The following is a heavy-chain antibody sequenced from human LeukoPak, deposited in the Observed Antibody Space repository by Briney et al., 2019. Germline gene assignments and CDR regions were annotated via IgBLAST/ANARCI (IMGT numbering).Heavy chain of an antibody. D-gene: IGHD3-22*01. CDR1: GFTFSSYW. J-gene: IGHJ4*02. CDR2: IKQDGSEK. CDR3: ARDSSLDTMIVVF. Sequence: PGGSLRLSCAASGFTFSSYWMSWVRQAPGKGLEWVANIKQDGSEKYYVDSVKGRFTISRDNAKNSLYLQMNSLRAEDTAVYYCARDSSLDTMIVVFGGQGTLVTVSS. V-gene: IGHV3-7*01.